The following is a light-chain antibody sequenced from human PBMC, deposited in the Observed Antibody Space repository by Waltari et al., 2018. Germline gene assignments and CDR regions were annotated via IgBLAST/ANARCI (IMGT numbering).Light chain of an antibody. CDR1: QSVRTN. Sequence: EIVMTQSPVTLSVSPGERAALSCRSSQSVRTNLAWYQQRPGQTPRPPIYGASTRAAEIPARFSGSGSGTEFTLKISRVEAEDVGVYYCMHTKQFPWTFGQGTKVEIK. CDR2: GAS. J-gene: IGKJ1*01. CDR3: MHTKQFPWT. V-gene: IGKV3-15*01.